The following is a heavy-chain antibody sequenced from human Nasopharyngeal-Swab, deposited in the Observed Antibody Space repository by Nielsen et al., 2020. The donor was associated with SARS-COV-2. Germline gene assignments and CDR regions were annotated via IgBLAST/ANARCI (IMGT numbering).Heavy chain of an antibody. Sequence: WIRQPPGKGLEWIGYIYYGGSTNYNPSLKSRVTISVDTSKNQFSLKLSSVTAADTAVYYCARGRAAAVDYWGQGTLGTVSS. CDR3: ARGRAAAVDY. V-gene: IGHV4-59*01. CDR2: IYYGGST. D-gene: IGHD6-13*01. J-gene: IGHJ4*02.